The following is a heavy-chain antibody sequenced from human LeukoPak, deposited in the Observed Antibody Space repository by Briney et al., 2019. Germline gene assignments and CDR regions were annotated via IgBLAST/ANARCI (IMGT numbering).Heavy chain of an antibody. D-gene: IGHD6-13*01. CDR3: ARDKGQQLVLDDY. V-gene: IGHV1-46*01. Sequence: ASVKVSCKASGYTFTRYYIHWVRQAPGQGLEWMGIISPSGGSTSYAQKFQGRVTMTRDTSTSTVYMELSSLRSEDTAVYYCARDKGQQLVLDDYWGQGTLVTVSS. J-gene: IGHJ4*02. CDR1: GYTFTRYY. CDR2: ISPSGGST.